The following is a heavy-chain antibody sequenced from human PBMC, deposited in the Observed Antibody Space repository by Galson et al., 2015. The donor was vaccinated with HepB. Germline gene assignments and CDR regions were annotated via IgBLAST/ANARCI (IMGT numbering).Heavy chain of an antibody. CDR1: GYTFTSYY. Sequence: SVKVSCKASGYTFTSYYMHWVRQAPGQGLEWMGIINPSGGSTSYAQKLQGRVTMTRDTSTSTVYMELSSLRSEDTAVYYCARAQGSTYYDILTEYYFDYWGQGTLVTVSS. CDR2: INPSGGST. D-gene: IGHD3-9*01. CDR3: ARAQGSTYYDILTEYYFDY. V-gene: IGHV1-46*04. J-gene: IGHJ4*02.